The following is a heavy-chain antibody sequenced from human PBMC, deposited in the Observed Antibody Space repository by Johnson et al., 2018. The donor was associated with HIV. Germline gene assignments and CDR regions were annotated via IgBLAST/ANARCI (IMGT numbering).Heavy chain of an antibody. D-gene: IGHD3-16*01. V-gene: IGHV3-66*01. CDR3: ARDGGRGDFDI. Sequence: VQLVESGGGLVQPGGSLRLSCAASGFTVSSNYMSWVRQAPGKGLEWVSVIYSGGSTYYADSVKGRFPISRDNAKNSLYLQMNSLRVEDTAVYYCARDGGRGDFDIWGQGTRVSVSS. CDR1: GFTVSSNY. J-gene: IGHJ3*02. CDR2: IYSGGST.